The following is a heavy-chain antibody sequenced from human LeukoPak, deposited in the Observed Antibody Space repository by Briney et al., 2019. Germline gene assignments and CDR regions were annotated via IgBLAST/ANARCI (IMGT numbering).Heavy chain of an antibody. D-gene: IGHD4-17*01. Sequence: PSETLSLTCTVSGGSISSYYWSWIRQPSGKGLEWIGYIYYSGSTNYNPSLKSRVTISVDTSKNQFSLKLSSVTAADTAVYYCARETPPTDFAFDIWGQGTMVTVSS. CDR3: ARETPPTDFAFDI. CDR1: GGSISSYY. CDR2: IYYSGST. V-gene: IGHV4-59*01. J-gene: IGHJ3*02.